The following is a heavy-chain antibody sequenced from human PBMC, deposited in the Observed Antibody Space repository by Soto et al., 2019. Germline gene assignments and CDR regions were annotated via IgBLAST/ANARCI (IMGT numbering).Heavy chain of an antibody. D-gene: IGHD4-4*01. CDR1: GYTFTSYD. CDR2: MNPNSGNT. V-gene: IGHV1-8*01. Sequence: QVQRVQSGAEVKKPGAAVKVSCKASGYTFTSYDIYCVRQATGQGLEWMGWMNPNSGNTGYAQKFQGRVTMTRNTSIRTAYMELSSLRSEHTAVYYYARRHSNYATNSYGMDVWGQGTTVTVSS. J-gene: IGHJ6*01. CDR3: ARRHSNYATNSYGMDV.